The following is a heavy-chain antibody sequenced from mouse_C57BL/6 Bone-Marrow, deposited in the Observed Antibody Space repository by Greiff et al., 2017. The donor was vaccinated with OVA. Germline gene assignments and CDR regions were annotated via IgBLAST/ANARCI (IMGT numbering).Heavy chain of an antibody. CDR1: GYTFTDYE. J-gene: IGHJ4*01. CDR3: TRGYSNYYAMDY. D-gene: IGHD2-5*01. V-gene: IGHV1-15*01. Sequence: VQGVESGAELVRPGASVTLSCKASGYTFTDYEMHWVKQTPVHGLEWIGAIDPETGGTAYNQKFKGKAILTADKSSSTAYMEHRSRTSEDSAVYYCTRGYSNYYAMDYWGQGTSVTVSS. CDR2: IDPETGGT.